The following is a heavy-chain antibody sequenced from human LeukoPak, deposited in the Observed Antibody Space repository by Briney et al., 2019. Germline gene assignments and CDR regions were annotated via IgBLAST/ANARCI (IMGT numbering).Heavy chain of an antibody. CDR3: AREGSPIVVVPAAMGDGWFDP. Sequence: EASVKVPCKASGGTFSSYAISWVRQAPGQGLEWMGGIIPIFGTANYAQKFQGRVTITADESTSTVYMELSSLRSEDTAVYYCAREGSPIVVVPAAMGDGWFDPWGQGTLVTVSS. CDR2: IIPIFGTA. J-gene: IGHJ5*02. CDR1: GGTFSSYA. D-gene: IGHD2-2*01. V-gene: IGHV1-69*01.